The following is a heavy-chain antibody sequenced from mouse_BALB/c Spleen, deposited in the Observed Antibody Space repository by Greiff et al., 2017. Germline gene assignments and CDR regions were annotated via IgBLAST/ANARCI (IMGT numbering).Heavy chain of an antibody. D-gene: IGHD2-3*01. CDR2: IAPGSGST. CDR3: ARERDGSTEFAG. J-gene: IGHJ3*01. V-gene: IGHV1S41*01. Sequence: DLVKPGASVKLSCKASGYTFTSYWINWIKQRPGQGLEWIGRIAPGSGSTYYNEMFKGKATLTVDTSSSTAYIQLSSLSSEDSAVYFCARERDGSTEFAGWGQGTLVTVSA. CDR1: GYTFTSYW.